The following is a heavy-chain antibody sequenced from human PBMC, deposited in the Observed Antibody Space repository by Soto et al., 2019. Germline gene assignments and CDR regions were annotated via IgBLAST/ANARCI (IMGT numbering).Heavy chain of an antibody. V-gene: IGHV4-4*02. J-gene: IGHJ4*02. Sequence: QVQLQESGPGLVKPSGTLSLTCAVSGGSISSGYWWTWVRQTPGKGLEWIGGVFHSGSTNYSPSLKSRVSMSVDKPKNQFSLRLTSVTAADTAVYFCARDLQAGGFDSWGQGTLVTV. CDR3: ARDLQAGGFDS. D-gene: IGHD3-16*01. CDR1: GGSISSGYW. CDR2: VFHSGST.